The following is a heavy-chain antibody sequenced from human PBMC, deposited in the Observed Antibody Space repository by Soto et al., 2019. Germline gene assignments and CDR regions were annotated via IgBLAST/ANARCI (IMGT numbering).Heavy chain of an antibody. V-gene: IGHV1-3*01. CDR2: INAGNGNT. CDR1: GYTFTNYA. D-gene: IGHD3-22*01. J-gene: IGHJ6*02. Sequence: GASVKVSCKASGYTFTNYAMHWVRQAPGKGLEWMGWINAGNGNTKYSQMFQGRVTITRDTSASTAYMELSSLRSEDTAVYYCASSYYYDSSGYSSLYYYYGMDVWGQGTTVTVSS. CDR3: ASSYYYDSSGYSSLYYYYGMDV.